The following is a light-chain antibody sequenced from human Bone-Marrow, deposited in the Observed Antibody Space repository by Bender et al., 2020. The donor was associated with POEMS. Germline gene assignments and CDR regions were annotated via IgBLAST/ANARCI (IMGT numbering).Light chain of an antibody. CDR3: HSYDIRPA. V-gene: IGLV1-40*01. J-gene: IGLJ2*01. Sequence: QSVLTQPPSVSGAPGQWVTISCTGSSSNIGAGYDVHWYQQLPGAAPKLLIFGNNNRPSGVPDRFSGSTSGTSASLVITGLQAEDEAVYYCHSYDIRPAFGGGTKLTVL. CDR2: GNN. CDR1: SSNIGAGYD.